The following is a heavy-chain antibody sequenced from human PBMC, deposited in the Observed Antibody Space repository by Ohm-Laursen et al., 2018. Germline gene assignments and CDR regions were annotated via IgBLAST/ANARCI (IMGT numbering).Heavy chain of an antibody. J-gene: IGHJ4*02. CDR1: GFTFSSSA. CDR3: AADSDRQLADFDY. D-gene: IGHD1-1*01. V-gene: IGHV1-58*02. Sequence: SVKVSCKASGFTFSSSAMRWVRQARGQRLEYIGWIVVGSGNTNYAQKFQERVTITRDMSTSTAYMELSSLRSEDTAVYYCAADSDRQLADFDYWGQGTLVTVSS. CDR2: IVVGSGNT.